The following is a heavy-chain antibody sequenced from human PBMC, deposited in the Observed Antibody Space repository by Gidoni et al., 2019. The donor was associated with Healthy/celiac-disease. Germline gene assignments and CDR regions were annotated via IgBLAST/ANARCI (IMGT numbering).Heavy chain of an antibody. V-gene: IGHV3-30*18. Sequence: QVQLVESGGGVFQPGGSLRLPCASSGLTLSSYGMHWVRQAPGKGLEWVAVISYDGSNEYYADSVKGQFTSSRDNSKNTLYLQMNSLRAEDTAVYYCAKVRHCSSIRCYDPLDYWGQGTLVTVSS. CDR1: GLTLSSYG. D-gene: IGHD2-2*01. CDR3: AKVRHCSSIRCYDPLDY. J-gene: IGHJ4*02. CDR2: ISYDGSNE.